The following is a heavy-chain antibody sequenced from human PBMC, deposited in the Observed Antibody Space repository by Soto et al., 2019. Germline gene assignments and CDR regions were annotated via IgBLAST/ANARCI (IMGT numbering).Heavy chain of an antibody. J-gene: IGHJ5*02. CDR3: KKLPWADYGGIFDP. CDR1: GGSISSYY. V-gene: IGHV4-59*01. Sequence: SETLSLTCTVSGGSISSYYWSWIRQPPGKGLEWIGYIYYTGTTNYNPSLKSRVTISVDTSKNQFSLKLSSVTTVDTAVYYCKKLPWADYGGIFDPWGQGTLVTVSS. CDR2: IYYTGTT. D-gene: IGHD4-17*01.